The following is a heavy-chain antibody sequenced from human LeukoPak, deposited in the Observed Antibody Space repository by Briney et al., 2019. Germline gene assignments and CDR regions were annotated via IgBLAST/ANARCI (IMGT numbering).Heavy chain of an antibody. CDR3: ARDFYTMVRGVQPATLDY. D-gene: IGHD3-10*01. Sequence: ASVKVSCKASGYTFTSYGISWVRQAPGQGLEWMGWISAYNGNTNYAQKLQGRVTMTTDTSTSTAYMVLRSLRSDDTAVYYCARDFYTMVRGVQPATLDYWGQGTLVTVSS. CDR1: GYTFTSYG. CDR2: ISAYNGNT. J-gene: IGHJ4*02. V-gene: IGHV1-18*01.